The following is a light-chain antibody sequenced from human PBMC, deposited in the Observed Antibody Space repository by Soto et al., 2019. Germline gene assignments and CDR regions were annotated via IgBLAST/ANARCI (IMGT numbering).Light chain of an antibody. Sequence: EVVMTQSPATLSVSPGEGVSLSCRASQSVASDVAWYQQRPGQAPRLLIYGESSRATGIPDRFSGSGSGTEFTLTISSLQSEDYAVYYCHQYNNWPPWTFGQGTKVDI. J-gene: IGKJ1*01. CDR3: HQYNNWPPWT. CDR1: QSVASD. CDR2: GES. V-gene: IGKV3D-15*01.